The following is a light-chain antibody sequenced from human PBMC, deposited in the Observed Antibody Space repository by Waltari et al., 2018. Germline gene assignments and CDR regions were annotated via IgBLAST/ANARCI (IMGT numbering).Light chain of an antibody. CDR1: QSVYTS. V-gene: IGKV3-11*01. J-gene: IGKJ4*01. CDR2: HAS. CDR3: QQRANWPPLT. Sequence: EVVLTQSPATLSLSPGETATLSCRASQSVYTSLAWYQQNPDQAPRPLLYHASKRATGTPARFSGSGSGTDFTLTISSLEPQDSAVYFCQQRANWPPLTFGGGTKVEIK.